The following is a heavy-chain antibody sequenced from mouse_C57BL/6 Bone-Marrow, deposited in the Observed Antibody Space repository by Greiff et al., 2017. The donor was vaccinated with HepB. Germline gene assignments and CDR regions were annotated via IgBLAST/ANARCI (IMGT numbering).Heavy chain of an antibody. CDR1: GYTFTSYG. D-gene: IGHD2-2*01. CDR3: ARWGGYVWFAY. CDR2: IYPRSGNT. J-gene: IGHJ3*01. V-gene: IGHV1-81*01. Sequence: QVQLQQSGAELARPGASVKLSCKSSGYTFTSYGISWVKQRTGQGLEWIGEIYPRSGNTYYNEKFKGKATLTADKSSSTAYMELRSLTSEDSAVYFCARWGGYVWFAYWGQGTLVTVSA.